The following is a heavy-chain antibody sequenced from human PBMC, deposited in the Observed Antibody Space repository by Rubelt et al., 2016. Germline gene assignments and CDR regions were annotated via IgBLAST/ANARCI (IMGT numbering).Heavy chain of an antibody. V-gene: IGHV3-33*08. CDR1: GFTFSSYN. J-gene: IGHJ4*02. CDR2: IWYDGSNK. CDR3: ARCY. Sequence: VQLLESGGGLVQPGGSLRLSCVASGFTFSSYNMNWVRQAPGKGLAWVAVIWYDGSNKYYADSVKGRFTISRVNAKNSLYLQMNSLRAEDTAVYYCARCYWGQGTLVTVSS.